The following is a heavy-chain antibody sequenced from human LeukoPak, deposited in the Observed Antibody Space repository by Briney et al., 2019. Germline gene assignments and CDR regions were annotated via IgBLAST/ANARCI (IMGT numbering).Heavy chain of an antibody. V-gene: IGHV3-23*01. D-gene: IGHD5-18*01. J-gene: IGHJ4*02. CDR3: AKLNGYSYGYSGDY. Sequence: QTGGSLRLSCAASGFTFSSYAMSWVRQAPGKGLEWVSAISGSGGSTYYADSVKGRFTISRDNSKNTLYLQMNSLRAEDTAVYYCAKLNGYSYGYSGDYWGQGTLVTVSS. CDR1: GFTFSSYA. CDR2: ISGSGGST.